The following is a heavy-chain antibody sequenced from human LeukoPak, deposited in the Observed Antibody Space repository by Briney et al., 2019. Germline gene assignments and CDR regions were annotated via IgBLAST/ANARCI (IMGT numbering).Heavy chain of an antibody. J-gene: IGHJ5*02. Sequence: GGSPRLSCAASGFTFSSYAMSWVRQAPGKGLEWVSAISGSGGSTYYADSVKGRFTISRDNSKNTLSLQMDSLRAEDTAVYYCVKGRPLGYCSSSSCSEWFDPWGQGTLVTVSS. V-gene: IGHV3-23*01. CDR1: GFTFSSYA. D-gene: IGHD2-2*01. CDR3: VKGRPLGYCSSSSCSEWFDP. CDR2: ISGSGGST.